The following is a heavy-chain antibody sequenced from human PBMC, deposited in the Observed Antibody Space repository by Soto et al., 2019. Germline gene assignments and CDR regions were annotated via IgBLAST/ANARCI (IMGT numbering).Heavy chain of an antibody. CDR1: GGSISSGNYY. J-gene: IGHJ3*02. CDR2: IYYSGST. D-gene: IGHD2-15*01. CDR3: DGYCSGGSCYSVGAFDI. Sequence: QVQLQESGPGLVKPSQTLSLTCTVSGGSISSGNYYWSWIRQPPGKGLEWIGYIYYSGSTYYNPSLKSRVTISVDTSKNQFSLKLSSVTAADTAVYYCDGYCSGGSCYSVGAFDIWGQGTMVTVSS. V-gene: IGHV4-30-4*01.